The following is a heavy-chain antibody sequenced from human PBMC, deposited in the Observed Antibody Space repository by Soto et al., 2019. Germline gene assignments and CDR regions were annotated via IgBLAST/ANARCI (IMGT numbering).Heavy chain of an antibody. Sequence: QVQLQESGPGLVKPSQTLSLTCSVSGGSVSSGVHYWSWIRQPPGKGLEWIGYVYYTGSTYYNPSLESRVTISLDTSKNLFSLKMKSVTASDAAVYYCATESSGSSPLHFDFWGQGALVTVSS. J-gene: IGHJ4*02. CDR3: ATESSGSSPLHFDF. CDR1: GGSVSSGVHY. V-gene: IGHV4-30-4*01. D-gene: IGHD6-19*01. CDR2: VYYTGST.